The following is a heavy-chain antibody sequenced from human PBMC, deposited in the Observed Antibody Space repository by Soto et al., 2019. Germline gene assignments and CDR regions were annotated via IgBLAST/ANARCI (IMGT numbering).Heavy chain of an antibody. J-gene: IGHJ4*02. CDR2: ISAYNGNT. CDR1: GYSFTSYG. D-gene: IGHD1-26*01. CDR3: ARDDAVGLFDY. V-gene: IGHV1-18*01. Sequence: ASVKVSCKASGYSFTSYGISWVRQAPGQGLEWMGWISAYNGNTKYEQKLQGRVTMTTDTSTSTAYMELRSLRSDDTAVYYCARDDAVGLFDYWGQGTLVTVSS.